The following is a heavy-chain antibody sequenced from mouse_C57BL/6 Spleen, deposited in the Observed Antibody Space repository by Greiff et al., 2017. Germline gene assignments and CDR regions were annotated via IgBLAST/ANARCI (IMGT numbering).Heavy chain of an antibody. V-gene: IGHV1-69*01. CDR3: ARRTLDGYYDFDY. D-gene: IGHD2-3*01. J-gene: IGHJ2*01. CDR1: GYTFTSYW. Sequence: VQLQQPGAELVMPGASVKLSCKASGYTFTSYWMHWVKQRPGQGLEWIGEIDPSDSYTNYNQKFKGKSTLTVDKSSSTAYMQLSSLTSEDSAVYYCARRTLDGYYDFDYWGQGTTRTVSS. CDR2: IDPSDSYT.